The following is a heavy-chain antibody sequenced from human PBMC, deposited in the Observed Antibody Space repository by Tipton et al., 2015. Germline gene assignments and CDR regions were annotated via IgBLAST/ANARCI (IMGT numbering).Heavy chain of an antibody. V-gene: IGHV3-30*18. D-gene: IGHD3-10*01. CDR3: AKVAPMVRGVIDY. J-gene: IGHJ4*02. CDR1: GFTFSNSV. Sequence: SLRLSCAASGFTFSNSVMYWVRQAPGKGLEWVAVVSFDGSNQYYADSVKGRFTISRDNSKNTLDLQMNSLRPEDTAVYYCAKVAPMVRGVIDYWGQGTLVTVSS. CDR2: VSFDGSNQ.